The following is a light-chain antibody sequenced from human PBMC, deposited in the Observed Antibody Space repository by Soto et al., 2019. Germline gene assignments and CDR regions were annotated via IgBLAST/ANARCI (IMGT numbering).Light chain of an antibody. V-gene: IGLV2-14*01. CDR1: SNDVGGYNF. Sequence: QSVLTQPASVSGSPGQSITITCTGTSNDVGGYNFVSWYQQYPXKAPKLLIFEVSNRPSGISNRFSGSKSASTASLTISGLQTEDEADYYCSSYTKSGIRLFGGGTKLTVL. J-gene: IGLJ3*02. CDR2: EVS. CDR3: SSYTKSGIRL.